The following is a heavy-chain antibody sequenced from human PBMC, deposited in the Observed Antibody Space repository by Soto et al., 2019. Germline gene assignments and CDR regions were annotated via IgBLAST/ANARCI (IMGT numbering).Heavy chain of an antibody. CDR1: EFTLTSYA. Sequence: PGGSLRLSCVASEFTLTSYAMSWVRQAPGKGLEWVSAISGSGGSTYYADSVKGRFTISRDNSKNTLYLQMNSLRAEDTAVYYCAKEQGFHFDYWGQGTLVTVSS. J-gene: IGHJ4*02. CDR2: ISGSGGST. V-gene: IGHV3-23*01. CDR3: AKEQGFHFDY.